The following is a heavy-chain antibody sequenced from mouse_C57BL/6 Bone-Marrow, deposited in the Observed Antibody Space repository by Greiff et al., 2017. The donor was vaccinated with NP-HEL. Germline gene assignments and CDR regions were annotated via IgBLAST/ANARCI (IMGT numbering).Heavy chain of an antibody. CDR1: GYTFPDYN. CDR2: INPNNGGT. J-gene: IGHJ2*01. D-gene: IGHD1-1*01. Sequence: EVQLQQSGPELVKPGASVKIPCKASGYTFPDYNMDWVKQSHGKSLEWIGDINPNNGGTIYNQKFKGKATLTVDKSSSTAYMELRSLTSEDTAVYYCARLYYGSSSFDYWGQGTTLTVSS. V-gene: IGHV1-18*01. CDR3: ARLYYGSSSFDY.